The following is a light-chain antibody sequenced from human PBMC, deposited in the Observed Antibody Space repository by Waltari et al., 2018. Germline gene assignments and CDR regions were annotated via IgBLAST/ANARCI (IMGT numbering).Light chain of an antibody. CDR2: DVT. V-gene: IGLV2-14*03. CDR3: FSYRRSSTWV. J-gene: IGLJ3*02. CDR1: SSDVGGYAY. Sequence: QSALTQPASVSGSPGQSITIACTGTSSDVGGYAYVSCYQQHQGKAPKLLCYDVTKRPSGVSNRFSGSKSANTASLTISGLQAEDEADYYCFSYRRSSTWVFGEGTKLTVL.